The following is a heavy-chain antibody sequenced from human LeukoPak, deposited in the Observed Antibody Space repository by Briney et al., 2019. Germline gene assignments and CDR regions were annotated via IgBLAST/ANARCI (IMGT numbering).Heavy chain of an antibody. Sequence: GGSLRLSCAASGFTVSSNYMSWVRQAPGKGLEWVSVIYSGGSTYYADSVKGRFTISRDNSKNTLYLQMNSLRAEDAAVYYCARDGGEKVPAALFDYWGQGTLVTVSS. J-gene: IGHJ4*02. D-gene: IGHD2-2*01. V-gene: IGHV3-66*01. CDR3: ARDGGEKVPAALFDY. CDR1: GFTVSSNY. CDR2: IYSGGST.